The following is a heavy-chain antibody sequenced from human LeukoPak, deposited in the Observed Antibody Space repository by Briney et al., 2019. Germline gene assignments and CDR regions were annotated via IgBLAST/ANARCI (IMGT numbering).Heavy chain of an antibody. J-gene: IGHJ4*02. CDR1: GGSISSYY. D-gene: IGHD1-1*01. CDR2: IYYSGST. CDR3: VRRRATFDY. Sequence: SETLSLTCTVSGGSISSYYWSWIRQPPGKGLEWIGYIYYSGSTNYNPSLKSRVTISVDTSKNQFSLKLSSVTAADTAVYYCVRRRATFDYWGQGTLVTVSS. V-gene: IGHV4-59*08.